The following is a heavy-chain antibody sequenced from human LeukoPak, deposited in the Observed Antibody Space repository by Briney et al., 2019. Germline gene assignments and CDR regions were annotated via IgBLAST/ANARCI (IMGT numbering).Heavy chain of an antibody. CDR3: ASGNSHAFDI. J-gene: IGHJ3*02. V-gene: IGHV3-74*01. CDR2: NDLAGEYT. Sequence: GGSLRLSCAASGFTFSDYWMHWVRQAPGKGLMWVSTNDLAGEYTTYADSVRGRFTISRDNAKDTLYLQMNSLRAEDTAVYYCASGNSHAFDIWGQGTMVTVSS. CDR1: GFTFSDYW.